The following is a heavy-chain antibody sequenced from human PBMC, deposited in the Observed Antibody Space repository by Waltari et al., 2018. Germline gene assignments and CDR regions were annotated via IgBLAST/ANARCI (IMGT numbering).Heavy chain of an antibody. J-gene: IGHJ4*02. CDR2: INHSGST. Sequence: QVQLQQWGAGLLKPSETLSLTCAVYGGSFSGYYWSWIRQPPGTGLEWIGEINHSGSTNYNPSLKSRVTISVDTSKNQFSLKLSSVTAADTAVYYCARKPPPYYYDSSGYYPFDYWGQGTLVTVSS. V-gene: IGHV4-34*01. D-gene: IGHD3-22*01. CDR1: GGSFSGYY. CDR3: ARKPPPYYYDSSGYYPFDY.